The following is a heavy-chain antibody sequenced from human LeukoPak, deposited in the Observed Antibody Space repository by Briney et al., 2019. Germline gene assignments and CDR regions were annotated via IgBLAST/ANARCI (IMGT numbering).Heavy chain of an antibody. CDR2: MQSTGNS. V-gene: IGHV4-59*01. CDR3: ARDKQHSYGRYFDH. J-gene: IGHJ4*02. D-gene: IGHD5-18*01. CDR1: GGSTSTYH. Sequence: PSETLSLTCTVSGGSTSTYHWNWIRKSPEKGLEWIGYMQSTGNSNYNPSLKSRVTMSVDMSRNQIVLNLSSVTPADTAVYFCARDKQHSYGRYFDHWGQGILVTVSS.